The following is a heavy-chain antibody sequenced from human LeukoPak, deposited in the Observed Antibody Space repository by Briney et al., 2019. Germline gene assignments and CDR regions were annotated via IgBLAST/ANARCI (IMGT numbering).Heavy chain of an antibody. Sequence: GGSLRLSCAASGFSFDDLGMTRVRQVPGKGLEWVAGINWNGASTGYADSVRGRFTISRDNAKNSLYLQMNSLRAEDTAVYYCARDWGTVTTYDELYGMDVWGQGTTVTVSS. D-gene: IGHD4-11*01. CDR3: ARDWGTVTTYDELYGMDV. V-gene: IGHV3-20*04. J-gene: IGHJ6*02. CDR1: GFSFDDLG. CDR2: INWNGAST.